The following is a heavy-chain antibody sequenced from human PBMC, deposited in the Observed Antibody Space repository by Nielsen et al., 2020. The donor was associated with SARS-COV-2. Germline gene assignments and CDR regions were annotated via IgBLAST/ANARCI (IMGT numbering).Heavy chain of an antibody. V-gene: IGHV3-23*03. CDR3: ARARITLTDDAFDI. D-gene: IGHD3-22*01. CDR1: GFTFSSYA. Sequence: GESLKISCAASGFTFSSYAMSWVRQAPGKGLEWVSVIYSGGSSTYYADSVKGRFTISRDNSKNTLYLQMNSLRAEDTAVYYCARARITLTDDAFDIWGQGTMVTVSS. J-gene: IGHJ3*02. CDR2: IYSGGSST.